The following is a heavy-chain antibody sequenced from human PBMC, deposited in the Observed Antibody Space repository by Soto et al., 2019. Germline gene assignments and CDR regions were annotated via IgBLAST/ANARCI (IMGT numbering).Heavy chain of an antibody. V-gene: IGHV4-31*03. Sequence: QVQLQESGPGLVKPSQTLSLTCTVSGGSISTGGYYWSWIRQHPGKGLEWIGYIYNSAPTYYNPSLKSRVTISVDTSKNRFSLKLSPVTVADTAVYYCARDPAPWGQGALVTVSS. CDR1: GGSISTGGYY. CDR3: ARDPAP. J-gene: IGHJ5*02. CDR2: IYNSAPT.